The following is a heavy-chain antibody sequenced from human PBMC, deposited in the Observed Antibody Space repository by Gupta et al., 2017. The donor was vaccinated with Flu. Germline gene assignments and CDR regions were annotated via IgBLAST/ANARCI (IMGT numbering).Heavy chain of an antibody. CDR2: IHHSGST. V-gene: IGHV4-4*02. Sequence: WSWVRQTPGKGLEWFGEIHHSGSTRYNPSLKSRVTISVNKSKNQFSLKVNSVSAADTAVYYCATAGFRSVDVWGQGTTVTVSS. D-gene: IGHD3-10*01. J-gene: IGHJ6*02. CDR3: ATAGFRSVDV.